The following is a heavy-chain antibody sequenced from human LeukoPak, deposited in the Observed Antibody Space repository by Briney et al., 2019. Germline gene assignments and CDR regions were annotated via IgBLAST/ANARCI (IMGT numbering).Heavy chain of an antibody. V-gene: IGHV1-18*01. CDR1: GYIFTSYG. J-gene: IGHJ3*02. Sequence: GASVKVSCKASGYIFTSYGISWVRQAPGQGLEWMGWISAYNGNTNYAQKFQGRVTMTTDTSTSTAYMELRSLRSDDTAVYYCARDLQQQRLFDAFDIWGQGTMVTVSS. CDR3: ARDLQQQRLFDAFDI. D-gene: IGHD6-13*01. CDR2: ISAYNGNT.